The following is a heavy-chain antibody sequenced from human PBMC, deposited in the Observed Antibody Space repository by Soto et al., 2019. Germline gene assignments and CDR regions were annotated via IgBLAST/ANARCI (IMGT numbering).Heavy chain of an antibody. CDR3: ATPARDFYGPFYQHSGLDV. J-gene: IGHJ6*02. CDR2: IIPNFGAP. D-gene: IGHD3-16*01. CDR1: GGPFRGYG. V-gene: IGHV1-69*01. Sequence: QVQVVQSGPEVKKTGSSMKVSCKASGGPFRGYGVNWVRQAPGQGLEWIGGIIPNFGAPNYAQKFQGRVSITADEVTSTVYMELKGLRSDDTAVYYCATPARDFYGPFYQHSGLDVWGQGTRLTVSS.